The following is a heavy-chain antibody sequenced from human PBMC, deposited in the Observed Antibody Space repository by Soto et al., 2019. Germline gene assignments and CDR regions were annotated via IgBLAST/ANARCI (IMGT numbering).Heavy chain of an antibody. CDR2: INHSGST. J-gene: IGHJ4*02. CDR3: ARRGEIVVLPAAMPVSPSVFDY. Sequence: QVQLQQWGAGLLKPSETLSLTCAVYGGSFSGYYWSWIRQPPGKGLEWIGEINHSGSTNYNPSLKSRVTISVDTSKNQFSLKLSSVTAADTAVYYCARRGEIVVLPAAMPVSPSVFDYWGQGTLVTVSS. D-gene: IGHD2-2*01. CDR1: GGSFSGYY. V-gene: IGHV4-34*01.